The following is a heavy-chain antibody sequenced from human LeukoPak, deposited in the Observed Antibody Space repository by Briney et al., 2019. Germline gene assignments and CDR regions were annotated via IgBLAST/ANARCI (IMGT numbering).Heavy chain of an antibody. Sequence: ASVKVSCKASGGTFSSYAISWVRQAPGQGLEWMGWISAYNGNTNYAQKLQGRVIMTTDTSTSTAYMELRSLRSDDTAVYYCARIPGYCSSTSCSWVWAFDYWGQGTLVTVSS. CDR1: GGTFSSYA. CDR3: ARIPGYCSSTSCSWVWAFDY. J-gene: IGHJ4*02. V-gene: IGHV1-18*01. D-gene: IGHD2-2*01. CDR2: ISAYNGNT.